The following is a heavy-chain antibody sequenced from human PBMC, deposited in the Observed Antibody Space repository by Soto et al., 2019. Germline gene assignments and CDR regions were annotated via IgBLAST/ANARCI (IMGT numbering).Heavy chain of an antibody. CDR1: GYTFTSYA. V-gene: IGHV1-3*01. CDR2: INAGNGNT. Sequence: ASVKVSCKASGYTFTSYAMHWVRQAPGQRLEWMGWINAGNGNTKYSQKFQGRVTITRDTSASTAYMELSSLRSDDTAVYYCARDHGLPFDTSNYYWPLAQAYWGQGTQVTVS. D-gene: IGHD3-22*01. J-gene: IGHJ4*01. CDR3: ARDHGLPFDTSNYYWPLAQAY.